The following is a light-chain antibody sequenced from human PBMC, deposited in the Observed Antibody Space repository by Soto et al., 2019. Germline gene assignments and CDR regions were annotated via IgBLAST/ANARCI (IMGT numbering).Light chain of an antibody. Sequence: QSVLTQPLSVSAAPGQKVTISCSGSSSNIGNNYVSWYQQLPGTAPKLLIYDNNKRPSGIPDRFSGSKSGTSATLGITGLQTGDEADYYCGTWDSSMSAYVFGNGTKVTVL. CDR3: GTWDSSMSAYV. CDR2: DNN. J-gene: IGLJ1*01. V-gene: IGLV1-51*01. CDR1: SSNIGNNY.